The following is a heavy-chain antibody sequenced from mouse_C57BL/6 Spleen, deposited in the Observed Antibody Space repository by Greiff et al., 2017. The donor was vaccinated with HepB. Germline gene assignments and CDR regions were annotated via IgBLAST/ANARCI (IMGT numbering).Heavy chain of an antibody. CDR1: GYAFSSSW. CDR3: ARRMVTTFAMDY. J-gene: IGHJ4*01. CDR2: IYPGDGDT. Sequence: VQLQQSGPELVKPGASVKISCKASGYAFSSSWMNWVKQRPGKGLEWIGRIYPGDGDTNYNGKFKGKATLTADKSSSTAYLQLSSLTSEDSAVYFCARRMVTTFAMDYLGQGTSVTVSS. V-gene: IGHV1-82*01. D-gene: IGHD2-2*01.